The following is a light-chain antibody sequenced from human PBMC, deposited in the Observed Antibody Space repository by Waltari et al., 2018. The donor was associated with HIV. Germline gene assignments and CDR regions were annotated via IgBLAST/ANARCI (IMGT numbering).Light chain of an antibody. Sequence: QSVLGHASSASGTAGQRVVISCSGTSANLGKIYVYWYQQFAGATPRLIIYNNGQRPSGVPDRFSGSKSGVSASLVISGLQAGDEATYYCATWDANQWVFGGGTKVSVL. CDR2: NNG. CDR3: ATWDANQWV. CDR1: SANLGKIY. J-gene: IGLJ3*02. V-gene: IGLV1-47*02.